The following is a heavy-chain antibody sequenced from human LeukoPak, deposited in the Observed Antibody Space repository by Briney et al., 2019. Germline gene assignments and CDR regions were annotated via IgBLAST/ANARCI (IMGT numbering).Heavy chain of an antibody. J-gene: IGHJ4*02. D-gene: IGHD3-22*01. CDR3: AKITMIVVVPYFDY. Sequence: SETLSLTCTVSGGSISRNYWNWIRQPPGKGLEWIGNIYYSETTNYNPSLKSRVSISVDTSKNLLSLKLSSVTAADTAVYYCAKITMIVVVPYFDYWGQGTLVTVSS. CDR1: GGSISRNY. CDR2: IYYSETT. V-gene: IGHV4-59*13.